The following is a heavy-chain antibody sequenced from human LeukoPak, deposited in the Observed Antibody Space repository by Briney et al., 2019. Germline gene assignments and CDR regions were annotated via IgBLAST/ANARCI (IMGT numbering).Heavy chain of an antibody. D-gene: IGHD3-3*01. CDR1: GGSFSGYY. Sequence: SETLSLTCAVYGGSFSGYYWSWIRQPPGKGLEWIGEINHSGSTNYNPSLKSRVTISVDTSKNQFSLKLSSVTAADTAVYYCARGLNDFWSGYLYYYYYYGMDVWGQGTTVTVS. CDR2: INHSGST. CDR3: ARGLNDFWSGYLYYYYYYGMDV. J-gene: IGHJ6*02. V-gene: IGHV4-34*01.